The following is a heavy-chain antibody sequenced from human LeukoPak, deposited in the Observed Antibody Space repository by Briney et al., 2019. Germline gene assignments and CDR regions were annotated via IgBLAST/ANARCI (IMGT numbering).Heavy chain of an antibody. V-gene: IGHV3-73*01. D-gene: IGHD3-3*01. CDR1: GFTFSGSA. CDR3: TRAYDFWSGYYTKPGIAVADPRDHYYMDV. J-gene: IGHJ6*03. Sequence: GGSLRLSCAASGFTFSGSAMHWVRQASGKGLEWVGRIRSKANSYATAYAASVKGRFTISRDDSKNTAYLQMNSLKTEDTAVYYCTRAYDFWSGYYTKPGIAVADPRDHYYMDVWGKGTTVTVSS. CDR2: IRSKANSYAT.